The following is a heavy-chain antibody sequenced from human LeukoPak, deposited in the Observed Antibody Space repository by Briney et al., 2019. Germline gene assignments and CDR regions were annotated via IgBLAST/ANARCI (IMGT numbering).Heavy chain of an antibody. D-gene: IGHD2-8*01. CDR2: FDPEDGET. J-gene: IGHJ4*02. Sequence: ASVKVSCKVSGYTLTELSMHWVRQAPGKGLEWMGGFDPEDGETIYAQKFQGRVTMTRDTSTSTVYMELSSLRSEDTAVYYCARDVDDGQYWGQGTLVTVSS. CDR1: GYTLTELS. CDR3: ARDVDDGQY. V-gene: IGHV1-24*01.